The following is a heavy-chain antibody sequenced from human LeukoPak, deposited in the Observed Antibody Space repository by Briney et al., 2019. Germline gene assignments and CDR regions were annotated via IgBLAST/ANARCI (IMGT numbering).Heavy chain of an antibody. CDR2: INPSGGST. CDR1: GYTFTSYY. Sequence: ASVKVSCKASGYTFTSYYMHWGRQAPGQGLEWMGIINPSGGSTSYAQKFQGRVTMTRDTSTSTVYMELSSLRSEDTAVYYCARDRYDFWSGYYSYYYYYMDVWGKGTTVTVSS. CDR3: ARDRYDFWSGYYSYYYYYMDV. V-gene: IGHV1-46*01. D-gene: IGHD3-3*01. J-gene: IGHJ6*03.